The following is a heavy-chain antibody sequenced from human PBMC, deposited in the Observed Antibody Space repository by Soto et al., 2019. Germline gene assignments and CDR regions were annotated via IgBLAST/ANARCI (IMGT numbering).Heavy chain of an antibody. CDR1: GGSISSGGYY. J-gene: IGHJ5*02. Sequence: QVQLQESGPGLVKPSQTLSLTCTVSGGSISSGGYYWSWIRQHPGKGLEWIGYIYYSGSTYYNPSLKSRVTISVYTSKNQFSLKLSSVTAADTAVYYCARGIAAAGKGFDPWCQGTLVTVSS. CDR2: IYYSGST. V-gene: IGHV4-31*03. CDR3: ARGIAAAGKGFDP. D-gene: IGHD6-13*01.